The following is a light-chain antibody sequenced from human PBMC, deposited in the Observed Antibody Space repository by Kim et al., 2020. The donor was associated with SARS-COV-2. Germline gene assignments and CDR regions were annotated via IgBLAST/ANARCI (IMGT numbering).Light chain of an antibody. CDR2: DNN. V-gene: IGLV1-51*01. J-gene: IGLJ2*01. CDR3: ETWDSSLSAVV. CDR1: SSNIGKNL. Sequence: GQRVTISCSGSSSNIGKNLVSWYQHHPGTAPKLIIYDNNERPSGIPDRFSGSKSATSATLDITGLQTGDEAHYYCETWDSSLSAVVFGGGTQLTVL.